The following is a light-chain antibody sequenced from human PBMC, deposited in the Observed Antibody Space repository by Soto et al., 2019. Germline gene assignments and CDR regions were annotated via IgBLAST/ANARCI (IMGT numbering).Light chain of an antibody. CDR2: DAS. Sequence: EIVLTQSTVTLSLSPGERATLSCRASQSVSSYLAWYQQKPGQAPRLVIYDASNRATGIPARFSGSGSGTDFTLTISRLEPEDFAVYYCQQRSNWPPTVGQGAKVEIK. CDR3: QQRSNWPPT. V-gene: IGKV3-11*01. CDR1: QSVSSY. J-gene: IGKJ1*01.